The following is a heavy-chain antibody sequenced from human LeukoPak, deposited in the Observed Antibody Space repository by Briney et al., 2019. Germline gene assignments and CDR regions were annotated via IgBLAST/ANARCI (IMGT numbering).Heavy chain of an antibody. Sequence: GGSLGLSCAASGFTFSSYAMSWVRQAPGKGLEWVSYISSSGSTIYYADSVKGRFTVSRDNAKNSLYLQMNSLRDEDTAVYYCARDGHCSSTSCYWGQGTLVTVSS. D-gene: IGHD2-2*01. CDR2: ISSSGSTI. V-gene: IGHV3-48*02. CDR3: ARDGHCSSTSCY. J-gene: IGHJ4*02. CDR1: GFTFSSYA.